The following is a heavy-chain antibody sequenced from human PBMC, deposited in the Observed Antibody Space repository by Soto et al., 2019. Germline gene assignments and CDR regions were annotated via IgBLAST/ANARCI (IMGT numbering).Heavy chain of an antibody. CDR2: ISSSNGRT. CDR3: ATVLCSSTSCYGGAFDI. Sequence: ASVTVSLTASGYTFTTYRITWVRQATAQGLEWLGWISSSNGRTTYAQKFQGRVTMTEDTSTDTAYMELSSLRSEDTAVYYCATVLCSSTSCYGGAFDIWGQGTMVNVSS. CDR1: GYTFTTYR. J-gene: IGHJ3*02. D-gene: IGHD2-2*01. V-gene: IGHV1-18*01.